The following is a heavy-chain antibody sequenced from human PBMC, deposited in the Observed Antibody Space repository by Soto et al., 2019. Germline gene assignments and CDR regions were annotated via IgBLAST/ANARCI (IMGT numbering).Heavy chain of an antibody. J-gene: IGHJ4*02. Sequence: ASVKGSWKASGDTCTSSGTSWVRQAPGQGLEWMGWSSPYNYNTNYEQQFQGRVILTTDTSDTSTSTVFMELRRLRSDDTPMYYCARDAYSSSAALDYWGQGTLVPVSS. D-gene: IGHD6-6*01. CDR1: GDTCTSSG. V-gene: IGHV1-18*01. CDR3: ARDAYSSSAALDY. CDR2: SSPYNYNT.